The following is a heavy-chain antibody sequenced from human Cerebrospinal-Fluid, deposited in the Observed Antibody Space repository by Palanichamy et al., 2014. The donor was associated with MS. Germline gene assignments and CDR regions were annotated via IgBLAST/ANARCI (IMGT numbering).Heavy chain of an antibody. CDR1: GFTFSSYA. V-gene: IGHV3-23*01. D-gene: IGHD2-15*01. Sequence: QLLESGGGLVQPGGSLRLSCEVSGFTFSSYAMSWVRQAPGKELEWVSAISGSGTSTNYADSVRGRFTISRDNSKNTLCLQMDSLGAADSTLYFCAKDAGWYLYYYFDLWGRGTQVTVSS. CDR3: AKDAGWYLYYYFDL. CDR2: ISGSGTST. J-gene: IGHJ2*01.